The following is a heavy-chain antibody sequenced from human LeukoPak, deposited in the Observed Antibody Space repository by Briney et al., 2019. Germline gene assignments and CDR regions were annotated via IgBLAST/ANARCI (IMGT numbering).Heavy chain of an antibody. CDR2: INSDGST. V-gene: IGHV3-74*01. D-gene: IGHD3-22*01. CDR3: AKDAPYYYDSSGYYY. Sequence: GGSLRLSCAASGFSFSDHWMHWVRQAPGKGLVWVSHINSDGSTSYADSVKGRFTISRDNAKNTLYLQMNSLRAEDTAVYYCAKDAPYYYDSSGYYYWGQGTLVTVSS. CDR1: GFSFSDHW. J-gene: IGHJ4*02.